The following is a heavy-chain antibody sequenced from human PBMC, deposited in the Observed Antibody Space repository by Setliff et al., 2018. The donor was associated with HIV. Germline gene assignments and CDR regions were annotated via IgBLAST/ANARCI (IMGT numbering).Heavy chain of an antibody. Sequence: SETLSLTCTVSGGSISSITHYWGWLRQPPGKGLECIGTVYYTGTTYYNSSLESRVTISVDTSRNQFSLKLYSVTAADTAVYYCARVALLRYPEAFDIWGQGTMVTVSS. V-gene: IGHV4-39*01. CDR3: ARVALLRYPEAFDI. CDR1: GGSISSITHY. CDR2: VYYTGTT. J-gene: IGHJ3*02. D-gene: IGHD3-9*01.